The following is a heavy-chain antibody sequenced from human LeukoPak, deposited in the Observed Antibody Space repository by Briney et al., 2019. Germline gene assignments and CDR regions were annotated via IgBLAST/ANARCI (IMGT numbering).Heavy chain of an antibody. Sequence: SETLSLTCAVYGGSFSGYYWSWIRQPPGKGLEWIGEINHSGSTNYNPSLKSRVTISVDTSKNQFSLKLSSVTAADTAVYYCASAPIVVVPAATYYYGMDVWGQGTTVTVSS. D-gene: IGHD2-2*01. J-gene: IGHJ6*02. CDR1: GGSFSGYY. V-gene: IGHV4-34*01. CDR2: INHSGST. CDR3: ASAPIVVVPAATYYYGMDV.